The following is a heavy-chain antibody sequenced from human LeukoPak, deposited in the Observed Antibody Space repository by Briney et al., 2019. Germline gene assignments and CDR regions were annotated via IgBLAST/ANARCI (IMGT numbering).Heavy chain of an antibody. CDR3: AGGPPLDYYDITWFDP. D-gene: IGHD3-22*01. CDR1: GFTFSRYS. Sequence: GGSLRLSCAASGFTFSRYSMNWVRQAPGKGLEWVSSIRSSSSYIYYTDSVKGRFTISRDNAKNSLYLQMNSLRAEDTAVYYCAGGPPLDYYDITWFDPWGQGTLVTVSS. J-gene: IGHJ5*02. CDR2: IRSSSSYI. V-gene: IGHV3-21*01.